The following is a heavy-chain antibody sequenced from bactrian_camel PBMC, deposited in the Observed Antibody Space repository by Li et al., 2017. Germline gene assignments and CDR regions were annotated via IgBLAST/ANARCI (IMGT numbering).Heavy chain of an antibody. CDR3: ATGRRTYGGGNWYYDY. CDR2: LGPDGSTT. Sequence: HVQLVESGGGSVQAGESLRLSCAVTNFTYSGNYKYIAWFRQAPGSEREGVAALGPDGSTTYADSVKGRFTISRDNAKNTLFLRMNSLKSEDTALFYCATGRRTYGGGNWYYDYWGQGTQVTVS. D-gene: IGHD6*01. V-gene: IGHV3S1*01. J-gene: IGHJ4*01. CDR1: NFTYSGNY.